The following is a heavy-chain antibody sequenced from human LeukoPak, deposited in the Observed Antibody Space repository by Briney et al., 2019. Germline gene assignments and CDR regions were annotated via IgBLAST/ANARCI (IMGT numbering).Heavy chain of an antibody. D-gene: IGHD7-27*01. CDR1: GFTFSNYA. CDR3: ATIGDRRTGELYRIDY. V-gene: IGHV3-30-3*01. Sequence: PGRSLRLSCAASGFTFSNYAMHWVRQAPGKGLEWVAVVSYDGSNKYYADSVKGRFTISRGNSKNTLYLQMNSLRAEDAAIYYCATIGDRRTGELYRIDYWGQGALVTVSS. CDR2: VSYDGSNK. J-gene: IGHJ4*02.